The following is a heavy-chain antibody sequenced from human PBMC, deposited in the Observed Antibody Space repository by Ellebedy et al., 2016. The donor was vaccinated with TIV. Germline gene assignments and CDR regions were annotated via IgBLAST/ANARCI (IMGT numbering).Heavy chain of an antibody. Sequence: PGGSLRLSCAASGFTFSTYAMHWVRQAPGKGLEWVAVIWFDGSKTYYTDSVRGRFTISRDDSKNTLYLQMNSLRAADTAMYHCAREEIYYGMAVWGQGTTVTVSS. V-gene: IGHV3-33*01. J-gene: IGHJ6*02. CDR2: IWFDGSKT. CDR3: AREEIYYGMAV. D-gene: IGHD5-24*01. CDR1: GFTFSTYA.